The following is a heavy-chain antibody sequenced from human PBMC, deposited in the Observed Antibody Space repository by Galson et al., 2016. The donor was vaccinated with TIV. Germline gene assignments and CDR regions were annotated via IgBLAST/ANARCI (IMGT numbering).Heavy chain of an antibody. D-gene: IGHD7-27*01. CDR1: GGSISTYY. V-gene: IGHV4-59*01. CDR3: ARDKSGFETVDRFYYYMDV. J-gene: IGHJ6*03. CDR2: IYYSGST. Sequence: SETLSLTCTVSGGSISTYYWSWIRQSPGKGLEWIGHIYYSGSTDYNPSLRSRVTISIGTSKNQFSLKLSSVTAADTAIYYCARDKSGFETVDRFYYYMDVWGKGATVTVSS.